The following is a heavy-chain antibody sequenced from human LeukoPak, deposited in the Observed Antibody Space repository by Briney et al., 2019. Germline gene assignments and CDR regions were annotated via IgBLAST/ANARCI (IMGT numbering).Heavy chain of an antibody. J-gene: IGHJ6*02. CDR2: VNGDGSST. CDR1: GFTFSSYW. V-gene: IGHV3-74*03. Sequence: GGSLRLSCAASGFTFSSYWMRWVRQAPGKGLEWVSHVNGDGSSTKYADSVKGRFTISRANAKDTLYLQMNSLRAEDTAVYYCAREMVVGGPGNYYKSGMDVWGQGTTVTVSS. D-gene: IGHD3-10*01. CDR3: AREMVVGGPGNYYKSGMDV.